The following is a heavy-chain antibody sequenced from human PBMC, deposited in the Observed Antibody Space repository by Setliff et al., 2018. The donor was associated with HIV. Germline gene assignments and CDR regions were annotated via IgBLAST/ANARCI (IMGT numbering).Heavy chain of an antibody. Sequence: ASVKVSCKASGYTFSDYGISWVRQAPGQGLGWMGWISAHNGRINYAQKFQGRVTMTTDRSTSTAYMELRSLRSDDTAVYYCAREHDTLTGYSFDYWGQGTLVTVSS. CDR1: GYTFSDYG. CDR2: ISAHNGRI. CDR3: AREHDTLTGYSFDY. V-gene: IGHV1-18*01. D-gene: IGHD3-9*01. J-gene: IGHJ4*02.